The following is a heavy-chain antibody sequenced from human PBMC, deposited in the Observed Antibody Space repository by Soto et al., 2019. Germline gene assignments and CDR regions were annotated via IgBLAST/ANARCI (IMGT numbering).Heavy chain of an antibody. CDR3: ARVRIVVVVAATHIGYYYYGMDV. V-gene: IGHV1-2*02. D-gene: IGHD2-15*01. Sequence: EASVKVSCKASGYTFTGYYMHWVRQAPGQGLEWMGWINPNSGGTNYAQKFQGRVTMTRDTSISTAYMELSRLRSDDTAVYYCARVRIVVVVAATHIGYYYYGMDVWGQGTTVTVS. J-gene: IGHJ6*02. CDR1: GYTFTGYY. CDR2: INPNSGGT.